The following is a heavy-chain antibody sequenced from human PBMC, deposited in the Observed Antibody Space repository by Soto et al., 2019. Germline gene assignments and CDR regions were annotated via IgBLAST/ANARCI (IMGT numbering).Heavy chain of an antibody. D-gene: IGHD6-13*01. CDR3: VRDTVAAADRGVDY. J-gene: IGHJ4*02. Sequence: QVQLVESGGGVVQPGRSLRLSCAASGFTFSSYGMHWVRQAPGKGLEWVAVIWYDGSNKYYADSVKGRFTISRDNSKNTLYLQMNSLRAEDTAVYYCVRDTVAAADRGVDYWGQGTLVTVSS. CDR2: IWYDGSNK. V-gene: IGHV3-33*01. CDR1: GFTFSSYG.